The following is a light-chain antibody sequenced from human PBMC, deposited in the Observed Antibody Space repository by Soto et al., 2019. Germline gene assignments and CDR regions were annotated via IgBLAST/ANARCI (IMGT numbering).Light chain of an antibody. CDR2: AAS. Sequence: ETLMTQSPATQSVSPGERSTLXXRASQSVNNNLAWYQQKLGQAPGXLIYAASTRATGIPDRFSGSGSGTDFTLTINRLEPEDFAVYYCQQYGSSITFGQGTRLEIK. CDR3: QQYGSSIT. CDR1: QSVNNN. J-gene: IGKJ5*01. V-gene: IGKV3-20*01.